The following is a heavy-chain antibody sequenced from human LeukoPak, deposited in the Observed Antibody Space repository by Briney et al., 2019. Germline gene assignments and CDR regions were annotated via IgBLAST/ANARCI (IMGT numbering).Heavy chain of an antibody. CDR3: ARGVTLFGGHYMDV. CDR2: IFTTGTT. CDR1: SDKISSYY. Sequence: SETLSLTCNVPSDKISSYYWNWIRQPAGKGLEWVGRIFTTGTTNYSPSLKSRVTISIYRSKNQFYLNLSSVTAADTAVYYCARGVTLFGGHYMDVWGKGTTVTVSS. V-gene: IGHV4-4*07. J-gene: IGHJ6*03. D-gene: IGHD3-3*01.